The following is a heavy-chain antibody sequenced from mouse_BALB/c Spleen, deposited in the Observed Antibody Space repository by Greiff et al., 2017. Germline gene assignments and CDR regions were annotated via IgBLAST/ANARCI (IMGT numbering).Heavy chain of an antibody. J-gene: IGHJ2*01. D-gene: IGHD2-2*01. V-gene: IGHV5-6-3*01. CDR2: INSNGGST. CDR3: ARDYYGYGGY. CDR1: GFTFSSYG. Sequence: EVKLMESGGGLVQPGGSLKLSCAASGFTFSSYGMSWVRQTTDKRLELVATINSNGGSTYYPDSVKGRFTISRDNAKNTLYLQMSSLKSEDTAMYYCARDYYGYGGYWGQGTTLTVSS.